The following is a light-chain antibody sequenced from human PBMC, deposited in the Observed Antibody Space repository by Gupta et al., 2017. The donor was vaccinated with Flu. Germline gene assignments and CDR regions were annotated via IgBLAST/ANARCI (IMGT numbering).Light chain of an antibody. Sequence: VGERVTITCRASQSVGSRLTWYQQKPGKAPTMLIYKASTLEKGVPSRFSASGSGTEFTLTISSLQPDDVATYYGQQYNSYWSFGQGTKVEIK. CDR1: QSVGSR. CDR2: KAS. J-gene: IGKJ1*01. V-gene: IGKV1-5*03. CDR3: QQYNSYWS.